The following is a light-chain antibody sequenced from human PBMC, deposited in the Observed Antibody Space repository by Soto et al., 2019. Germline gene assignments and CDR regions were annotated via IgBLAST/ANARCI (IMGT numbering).Light chain of an antibody. Sequence: AIQLTQSPSSLSASVGDRVTITCRPSQGIASALAWYQQRPGKPPSLLIYDASTSESGVPSRFSGSGSETDFTLTSSSLQPEDFGTYYCQQFTTFPVTFGGGTRVEIK. CDR2: DAS. CDR3: QQFTTFPVT. V-gene: IGKV1-13*02. J-gene: IGKJ4*01. CDR1: QGIASA.